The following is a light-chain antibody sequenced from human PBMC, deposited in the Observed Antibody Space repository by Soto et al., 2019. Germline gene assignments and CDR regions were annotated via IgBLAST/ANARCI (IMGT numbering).Light chain of an antibody. V-gene: IGLV2-14*01. CDR2: EVS. CDR1: SSDVGGYNF. Sequence: QSVLTQPASVSGSPGQSITISCTGTSSDVGGYNFVSWYQHHPGKAPKLMIFEVSNRPSGVSIRFSGSKSGNTASLTISGLHAEDEADYYCSSYTSSSTRVFGTGTKVTVL. J-gene: IGLJ1*01. CDR3: SSYTSSSTRV.